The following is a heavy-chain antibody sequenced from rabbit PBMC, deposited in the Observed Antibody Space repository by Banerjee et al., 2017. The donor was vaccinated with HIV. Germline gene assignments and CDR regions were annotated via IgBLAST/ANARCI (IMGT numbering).Heavy chain of an antibody. J-gene: IGHJ4*01. CDR3: ARYYSYGYAGGTYAANL. V-gene: IGHV1S40*01. CDR2: IYSGSGST. Sequence: QSLEESGGGLVKPGASLTLTCTASGFTVSSVYWICWVRQAPGKGLEWIACIYSGSGSTDYASWAKGRFTISKTSSTTVTLQMTSLTAADTATYFCARYYSYGYAGGTYAANLWGPGTLVTVS. CDR1: GFTVSSVYW. D-gene: IGHD6-1*01.